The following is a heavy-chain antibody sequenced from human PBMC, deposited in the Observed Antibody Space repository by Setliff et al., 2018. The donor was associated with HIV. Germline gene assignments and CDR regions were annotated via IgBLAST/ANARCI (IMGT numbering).Heavy chain of an antibody. J-gene: IGHJ4*02. V-gene: IGHV1-3*01. CDR2: INAGTGNT. D-gene: IGHD5-18*01. Sequence: ASVKVSCKASGYRFTGFAIHWVRQAPGQRFEWMGWINAGTGNTTYSQSFQERVTISRDTHVNTAYMEISSLRSEDTAIYYCAGRLREYSYWSTDYWGPGTLVTVSS. CDR3: AGRLREYSYWSTDY. CDR1: GYRFTGFA.